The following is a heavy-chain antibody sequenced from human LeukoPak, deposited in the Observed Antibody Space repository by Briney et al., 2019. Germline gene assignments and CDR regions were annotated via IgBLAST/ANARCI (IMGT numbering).Heavy chain of an antibody. D-gene: IGHD3-10*01. J-gene: IGHJ4*02. Sequence: GGSLRLSCAASGFTFSSYAMSWVRQAPGKGLEWVSAISGSGDSTYYADSVKGRFTISRDNSKNTLYLQMNSLRAEDTAVYYCEKDHSYGSGSLPLPDYWGQGTLVTVSS. CDR1: GFTFSSYA. CDR3: EKDHSYGSGSLPLPDY. V-gene: IGHV3-23*01. CDR2: ISGSGDST.